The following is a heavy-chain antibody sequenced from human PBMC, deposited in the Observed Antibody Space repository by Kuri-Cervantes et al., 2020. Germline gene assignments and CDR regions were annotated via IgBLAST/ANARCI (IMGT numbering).Heavy chain of an antibody. Sequence: ESLKISCAASGFTFSSYSMNWVRQAPGKGLEWIGSIYHSGSTYYNPSLKSRVTISVDTSKNQFSLKLSSVTAADTAVYYCASLAVADPFDYWGQGTLVTVSS. CDR1: GFTFSSYS. CDR3: ASLAVADPFDY. V-gene: IGHV4-38-2*01. D-gene: IGHD6-19*01. CDR2: IYHSGST. J-gene: IGHJ4*02.